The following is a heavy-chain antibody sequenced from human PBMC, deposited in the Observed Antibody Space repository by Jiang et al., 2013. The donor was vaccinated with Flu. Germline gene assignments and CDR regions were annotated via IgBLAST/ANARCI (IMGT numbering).Heavy chain of an antibody. CDR3: ARGSLRFGELSHPLSTAYFDY. CDR2: INHSGST. Sequence: EWIGEINHSGSTNYNPSLKSRVTISVDTSKNQFSLKLSSVTAADTAVYYCARGSLRFGELSHPLSTAYFDYWGQGTLVTVSS. D-gene: IGHD3-10*01. J-gene: IGHJ4*02. V-gene: IGHV4-34*01.